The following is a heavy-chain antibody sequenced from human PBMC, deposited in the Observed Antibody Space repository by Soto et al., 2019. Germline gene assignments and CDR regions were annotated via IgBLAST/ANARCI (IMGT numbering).Heavy chain of an antibody. J-gene: IGHJ6*02. V-gene: IGHV1-3*01. D-gene: IGHD3-22*01. CDR3: ARDQGRDSSGYYYLLYYYGMDV. CDR2: INASNGNT. CDR1: GYTFTSYA. Sequence: ASVKVSCKASGYTFTSYAMHWVRQAPGQRLEWMGWINASNGNTKYSQKFQGRVTITRDTSASTAYMELSSLRSEDTAVYYCARDQGRDSSGYYYLLYYYGMDVWGQGTTVTVSS.